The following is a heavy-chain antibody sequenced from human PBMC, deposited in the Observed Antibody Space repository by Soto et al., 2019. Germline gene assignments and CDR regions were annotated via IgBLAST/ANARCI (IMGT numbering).Heavy chain of an antibody. CDR3: ARHPYGDYEHGFAP. J-gene: IGHJ5*02. D-gene: IGHD4-17*01. Sequence: PSETLSITCTVSGGSISSSSYYWGWIRQPPGKGLEWIGSIYYSGSTYYNPSLKSRVTISVDTSKNQFSLKLSSVTAADTAVYNCARHPYGDYEHGFAPGGQGTRVPVSS. V-gene: IGHV4-39*01. CDR2: IYYSGST. CDR1: GGSISSSSYY.